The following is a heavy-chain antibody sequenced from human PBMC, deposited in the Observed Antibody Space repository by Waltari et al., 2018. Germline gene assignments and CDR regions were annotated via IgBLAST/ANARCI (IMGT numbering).Heavy chain of an antibody. D-gene: IGHD3-10*01. CDR3: ARARITMVRGVFYYYMDV. CDR2: IFSNDEK. Sequence: QVTLKESGPVLVKPTETLTLTCTVSGFSLSNARMGVSWIRQPPGKALEWLAHIFSNDEKSYSTSLKSRVTISKDTSKRQVVLTMTNMDPVDTATYYCARARITMVRGVFYYYMDVWGKGTTVTISS. V-gene: IGHV2-26*01. J-gene: IGHJ6*03. CDR1: GFSLSNARMG.